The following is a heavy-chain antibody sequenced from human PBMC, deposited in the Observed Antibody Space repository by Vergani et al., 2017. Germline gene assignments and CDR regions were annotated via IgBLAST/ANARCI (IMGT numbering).Heavy chain of an antibody. D-gene: IGHD3-22*01. CDR2: IIVTGEST. J-gene: IGHJ4*02. CDR3: AKGYVIVV. V-gene: IGHV3-23*01. Sequence: EVQLLESGGGLVQLGGPLRPPCAAFGLTSSSNVMNWGRQAPGKGMELVSIIIVTGESTYYADSVKGRFTISRDNSKDSLYLQMNSLRAEDTALYYCAKGYVIVVWGQGTLVTVSS. CDR1: GLTSSSNV.